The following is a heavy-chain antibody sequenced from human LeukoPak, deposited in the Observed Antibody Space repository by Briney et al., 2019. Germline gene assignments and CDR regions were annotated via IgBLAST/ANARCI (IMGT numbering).Heavy chain of an antibody. D-gene: IGHD6-19*01. J-gene: IGHJ6*02. CDR2: TYYRSKWHN. Sequence: SQTLSLTCAISGDSVSSNSAAWHWIRQSPSRGLEWLGRTYYRSKWHNDYAVSVKSRITINPDTSKNQFSLQLNSVTPEDTAVYYCARGGYSSGWYYYGMDVWGQGTTVTVSS. CDR1: GDSVSSNSAA. CDR3: ARGGYSSGWYYYGMDV. V-gene: IGHV6-1*01.